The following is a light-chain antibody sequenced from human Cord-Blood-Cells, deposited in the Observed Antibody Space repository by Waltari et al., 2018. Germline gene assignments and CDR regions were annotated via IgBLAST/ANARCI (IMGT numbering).Light chain of an antibody. Sequence: QSALTPPSSVSGSPGQSITISVPGTSSAVGSYNFVSWYQQHPGKAPKLMIYEGSKWPSGFSNRFSGSKSGNTASLTISGLQAEDEADYYCCSYAGSSTWVFGGGTKLTVL. CDR3: CSYAGSSTWV. CDR1: SSAVGSYNF. CDR2: EGS. J-gene: IGLJ3*02. V-gene: IGLV2-23*01.